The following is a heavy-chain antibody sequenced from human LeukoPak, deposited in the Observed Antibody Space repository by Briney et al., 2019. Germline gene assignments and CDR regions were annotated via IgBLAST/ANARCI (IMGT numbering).Heavy chain of an antibody. CDR3: ARGVVPAATHPFDY. CDR1: GFTFDDYG. CDR2: INWNGGST. Sequence: RPGGSLRLSSAASGFTFDDYGMSWVRQAPGKGLEWVSGINWNGGSTGYADSVKGRFTISRDNAKNSLYLQMNSLRAEDTALYHCARGVVPAATHPFDYWGQGTLVTVSS. V-gene: IGHV3-20*01. J-gene: IGHJ4*02. D-gene: IGHD2-2*01.